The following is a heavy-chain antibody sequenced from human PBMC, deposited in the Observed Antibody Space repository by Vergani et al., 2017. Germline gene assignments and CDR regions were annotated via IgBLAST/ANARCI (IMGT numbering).Heavy chain of an antibody. CDR1: GFTFSSYG. V-gene: IGHV3-30*18. CDR2: ISYDGSNK. CDR3: ANGLGYCSSTSCYHAEYFQH. D-gene: IGHD2-2*01. Sequence: QVQLVESGGGVVQPGRSLRLSCAASGFTFSSYGMHWVRQAPGKGLEWVAVISYDGSNKYYADSVKGRFTISRDNSKNTLYLQMNSLRAEDTAVYYCANGLGYCSSTSCYHAEYFQHWGQGTLVTVSS. J-gene: IGHJ1*01.